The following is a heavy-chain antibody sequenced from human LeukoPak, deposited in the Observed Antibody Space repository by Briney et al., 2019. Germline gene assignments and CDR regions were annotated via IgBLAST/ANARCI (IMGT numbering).Heavy chain of an antibody. D-gene: IGHD5-12*01. CDR1: GYTFTTYY. V-gene: IGHV1-46*01. Sequence: ASVTVSCKASGYTFTTYYMHWVRHAPGHGLEWIGLIKPGGGDTIYAQKFQGRVTMTRDTSTSTVYLDLSSLRSEDTAVYYCARDWDIPRMDVWGQGTTVTVSS. J-gene: IGHJ6*02. CDR2: IKPGGGDT. CDR3: ARDWDIPRMDV.